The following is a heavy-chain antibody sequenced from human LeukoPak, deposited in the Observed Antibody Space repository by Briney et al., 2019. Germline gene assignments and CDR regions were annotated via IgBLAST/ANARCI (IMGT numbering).Heavy chain of an antibody. D-gene: IGHD3-22*01. Sequence: RASVKVSSMASGYTFTSYGISWVRQAPGQGLEWMGIINPSGGSTSYAQKFQGRVTMTRDMSTSTVYMELSSMRSEDTAVYYCARSYYYDSSGFPGYWGQGTLVTVSS. CDR1: GYTFTSYG. CDR2: INPSGGST. CDR3: ARSYYYDSSGFPGY. J-gene: IGHJ4*02. V-gene: IGHV1-46*01.